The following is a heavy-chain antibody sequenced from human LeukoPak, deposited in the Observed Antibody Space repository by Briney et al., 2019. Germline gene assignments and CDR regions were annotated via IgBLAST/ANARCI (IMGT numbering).Heavy chain of an antibody. CDR2: IYYSGST. Sequence: SETLSLTCTVSGDSISSGRYFWNWIRQPPGKGLEWIGYIYYSGSTYYNPSLKSRVTISVDTSKNQFSLKLSSVTAADTAVYYCARGESDYTGNYFDYWGQGTLVTVSS. CDR1: GDSISSGRYF. D-gene: IGHD4-11*01. J-gene: IGHJ4*02. V-gene: IGHV4-30-4*08. CDR3: ARGESDYTGNYFDY.